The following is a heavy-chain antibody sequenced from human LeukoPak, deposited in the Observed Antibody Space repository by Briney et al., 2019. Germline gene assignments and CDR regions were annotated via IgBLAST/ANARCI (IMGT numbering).Heavy chain of an antibody. J-gene: IGHJ6*02. Sequence: GASVKVSCKASGYTFTSYDINWVRQATGQGLEWMGWMNPNSGNTGYAQKFQGRVTMTSNTSISTAYMELSSLRSEDTAVYYCARSLPRILVVIAAGYYYGMDVWGQGTTVTVSS. V-gene: IGHV1-8*01. CDR1: GYTFTSYD. D-gene: IGHD2-21*01. CDR2: MNPNSGNT. CDR3: ARSLPRILVVIAAGYYYGMDV.